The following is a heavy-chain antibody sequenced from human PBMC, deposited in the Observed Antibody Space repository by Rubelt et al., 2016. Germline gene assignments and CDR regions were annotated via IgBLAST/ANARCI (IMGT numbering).Heavy chain of an antibody. Sequence: RGRSLRLSCAASGFSFDDYAMHWVRQAPGKGLEWVSGITSKSGKTDYADSVKGRFTISRDNAKNSLSLQMDSLSGEDTALYYCAREYNYGYSSSVYHFDYCGQGTLVTVSS. CDR1: GFSFDDYA. V-gene: IGHV3-9*01. J-gene: IGHJ4*02. D-gene: IGHD3-10*01. CDR3: AREYNYGYSSSVYHFDY. CDR2: ITSKSGKT.